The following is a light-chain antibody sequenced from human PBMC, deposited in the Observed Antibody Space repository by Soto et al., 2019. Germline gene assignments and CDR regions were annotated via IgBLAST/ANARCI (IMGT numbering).Light chain of an antibody. CDR2: EDS. V-gene: IGLV2-23*01. CDR3: CSYAGSSTDV. CDR1: SSDVGSYNL. Sequence: QSALPQPASVSGSPGQSITISCTGSSSDVGSYNLVSWYQQHPGKAPKLMIYEDSKRPSGVSNRFSGSKSGNTASLTISGLQAEDEADYYCCSYAGSSTDVFGTGTKVTV. J-gene: IGLJ1*01.